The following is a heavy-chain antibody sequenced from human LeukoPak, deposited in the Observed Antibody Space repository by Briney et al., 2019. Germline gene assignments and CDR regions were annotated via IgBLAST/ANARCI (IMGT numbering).Heavy chain of an antibody. Sequence: SETLSLTCTVSGGSISSYYWSRIRQPAGKGLEWIGRIYTSGSTNYNPSLKSRVTMSVDTSKNQFSLKLSSVTAADTAVYYCARVDCSSTSCHFDYWGQGTLVTVSS. CDR2: IYTSGST. J-gene: IGHJ4*02. CDR1: GGSISSYY. CDR3: ARVDCSSTSCHFDY. D-gene: IGHD2-2*01. V-gene: IGHV4-4*07.